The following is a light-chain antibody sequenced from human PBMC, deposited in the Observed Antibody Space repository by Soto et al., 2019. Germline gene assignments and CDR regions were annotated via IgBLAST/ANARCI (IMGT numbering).Light chain of an antibody. V-gene: IGKV3-15*01. CDR2: GAS. CDR3: QQYNNWPPT. J-gene: IGKJ2*01. Sequence: EIVMTQSPAILSVSPGERATLSCRASQSVSSNLAWYQQKPGQAPRLLLYGASTRATGIPVRFSGSGSGTEYTLNISSLQSEDVAVYYCQQYNNWPPTFGQGTKLEIK. CDR1: QSVSSN.